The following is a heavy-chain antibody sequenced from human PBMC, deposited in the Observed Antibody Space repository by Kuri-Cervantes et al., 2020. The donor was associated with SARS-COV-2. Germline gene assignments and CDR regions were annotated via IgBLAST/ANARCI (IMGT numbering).Heavy chain of an antibody. D-gene: IGHD2-8*01. Sequence: SETLSLTCTVSGGSIRTYYWGWIRQPPGKGLEWIGYIYYSGSTNYNPPLKSRVTVSVDTSKNQFFLKLSSVTAVDTAVYYCARLGKNCTNGICNTYHYYYMDVWGKGTTVTVSS. J-gene: IGHJ6*03. CDR2: IYYSGST. V-gene: IGHV4-59*01. CDR3: ARLGKNCTNGICNTYHYYYMDV. CDR1: GGSIRTYY.